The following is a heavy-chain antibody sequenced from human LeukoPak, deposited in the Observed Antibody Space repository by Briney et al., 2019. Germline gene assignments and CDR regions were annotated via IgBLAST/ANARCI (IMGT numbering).Heavy chain of an antibody. V-gene: IGHV3-21*01. CDR2: ISSSSSYI. CDR1: GFTFSSYS. J-gene: IGHJ4*02. CDR3: ASEGYGVSYYDSSGYPFDY. Sequence: GGSLRLSCAASGFTFSSYSMNWVRQAPGKGLEWVSSISSSSSYIYYADSVKGRFTISRDNAKNSLYLQMNSLRAEDTAVYYCASEGYGVSYYDSSGYPFDYWGQGTLVTVSS. D-gene: IGHD3-22*01.